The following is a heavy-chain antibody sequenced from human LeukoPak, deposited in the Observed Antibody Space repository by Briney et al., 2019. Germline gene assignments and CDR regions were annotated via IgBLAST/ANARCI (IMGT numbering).Heavy chain of an antibody. Sequence: ASVKVSCKASGYTFTSYGISWVRQAPGQGLEWMGWISAYNGNTNYAQKLQGRVTMTTDTSTSTAYMELSSLRSEDTAVYYCARERSYYYYYYMDVWGKGTTVTVSS. J-gene: IGHJ6*03. D-gene: IGHD3-10*01. CDR1: GYTFTSYG. CDR3: ARERSYYYYYYMDV. CDR2: ISAYNGNT. V-gene: IGHV1-18*01.